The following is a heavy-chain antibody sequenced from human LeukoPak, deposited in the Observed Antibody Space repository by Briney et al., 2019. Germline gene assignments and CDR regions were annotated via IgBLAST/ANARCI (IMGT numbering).Heavy chain of an antibody. CDR2: ISYDGTNQ. Sequence: PGGSLSLSCEVSGLTFITYAIHWVRQAPGKGLEWVAVISYDGTNQHSADSVKGRFTISRDNSKNTLYLQMSSLRAEGTAVYYCARAHYGSGSYYNYHYYYGMDVWGRGTTVTVSS. V-gene: IGHV3-30*04. D-gene: IGHD3-10*01. CDR3: ARAHYGSGSYYNYHYYYGMDV. CDR1: GLTFITYA. J-gene: IGHJ6*02.